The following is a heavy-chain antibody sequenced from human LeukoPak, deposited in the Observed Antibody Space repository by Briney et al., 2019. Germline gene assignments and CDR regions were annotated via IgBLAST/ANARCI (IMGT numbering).Heavy chain of an antibody. CDR2: INGSGGST. J-gene: IGHJ5*02. CDR1: GFTFSSYA. D-gene: IGHD2-15*01. V-gene: IGHV3-23*01. CDR3: ARGYCSGGSCFDLGWFDP. Sequence: PVGSLRLSCAASGFTFSSYAMSWVRQAPGKGLEWVSDINGSGGSTYYADSVKGRFTISRDNSKNTLYLQMNSLRAEDTAVYYCARGYCSGGSCFDLGWFDPWGQGTLVTVSS.